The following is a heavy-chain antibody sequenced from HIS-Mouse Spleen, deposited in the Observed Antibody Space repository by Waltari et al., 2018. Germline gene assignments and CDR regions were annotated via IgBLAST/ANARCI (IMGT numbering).Heavy chain of an antibody. CDR2: IDWDDDK. CDR3: ARIAEGYTSGWYAFDY. Sequence: QVTLRESGPALVKPTQTLTLTCTFSGFSLRTSGMCVSWIRQPPGKALAWLARIDWDDDKYYSTPLKTRLTTSRDTSKNQVVLTMTNMDPLDTATYYCARIAEGYTSGWYAFDYWGQGTLVTVSS. V-gene: IGHV2-70*15. D-gene: IGHD6-19*01. CDR1: GFSLRTSGMC. J-gene: IGHJ4*02.